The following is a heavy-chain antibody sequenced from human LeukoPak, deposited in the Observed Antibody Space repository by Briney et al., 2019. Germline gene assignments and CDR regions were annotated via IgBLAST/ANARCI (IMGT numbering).Heavy chain of an antibody. V-gene: IGHV3-23*01. Sequence: PGGSLRLSCAASGFTFSNYAMNWVRQAPGKGLEWVSAISGSGGSTYYADSVKGRFTISRDNSKNTLYLQMNSLRAEDTAVYYCANAFRITGTEGVLDYWGQGTLVTVSS. J-gene: IGHJ4*02. CDR3: ANAFRITGTEGVLDY. CDR2: ISGSGGST. D-gene: IGHD1-7*01. CDR1: GFTFSNYA.